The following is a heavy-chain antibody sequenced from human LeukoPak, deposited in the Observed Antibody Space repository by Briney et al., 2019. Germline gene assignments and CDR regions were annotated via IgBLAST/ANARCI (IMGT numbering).Heavy chain of an antibody. Sequence: PGGSLRLSCDASGFSISDYYMSWIRQSPVKGLEWISYITSGAGSTKYADSVKGRFTISRDEAKNSVALQLNSLRPEDTAVYYCTKERRGTYYAFESWGQGTLVTVSS. D-gene: IGHD3-16*01. CDR3: TKERRGTYYAFES. J-gene: IGHJ4*02. V-gene: IGHV3-11*01. CDR1: GFSISDYY. CDR2: ITSGAGST.